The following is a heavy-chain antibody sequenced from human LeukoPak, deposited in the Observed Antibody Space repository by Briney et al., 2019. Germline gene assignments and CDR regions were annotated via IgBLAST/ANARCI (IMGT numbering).Heavy chain of an antibody. V-gene: IGHV3-48*03. Sequence: PGGSLRLSCAASGFTLSTFEMNWVRRAPGKGLEWVSYISSSGTAIYNADSVKGRFTISRDNAKNSLYLQMNSLRAEDTAIYYCARGGNTGYNYNAFDAWGQGTMVTVSS. D-gene: IGHD3-22*01. CDR3: ARGGNTGYNYNAFDA. CDR2: ISSSGTAI. J-gene: IGHJ3*01. CDR1: GFTLSTFE.